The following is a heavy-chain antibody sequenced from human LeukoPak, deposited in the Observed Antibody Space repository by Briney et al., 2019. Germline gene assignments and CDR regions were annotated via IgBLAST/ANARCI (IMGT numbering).Heavy chain of an antibody. CDR1: GFTFSSYA. CDR2: ISGSGGST. J-gene: IGHJ4*02. V-gene: IGHV3-23*01. Sequence: GGSLRLSCAASGFTFSSYAMSWVRQAPGKLLEWVSSISGSGGSTYYADSVKGRFTISRDNSKNTLYLQMNSLRAEDTAVYYCAKSVFGSYLGYWGQGTLVTVSS. D-gene: IGHD3-10*01. CDR3: AKSVFGSYLGY.